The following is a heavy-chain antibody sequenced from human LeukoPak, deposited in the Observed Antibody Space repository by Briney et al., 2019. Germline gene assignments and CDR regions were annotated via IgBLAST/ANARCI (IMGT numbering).Heavy chain of an antibody. CDR3: VKDWRFYYASGTYFDD. J-gene: IGHJ4*02. CDR1: GFTFNNYA. CDR2: ISGSGGST. V-gene: IGHV3-23*01. D-gene: IGHD3-10*01. Sequence: GGSLRLSCAASGFTFNNYAMNWVRQAPGKGLEWVSAISGSGGSTYYADSVKGRFTISRDNSNNTLYLQMSSLRAEDTAVYYCVKDWRFYYASGTYFDDWGQGTLVTVSS.